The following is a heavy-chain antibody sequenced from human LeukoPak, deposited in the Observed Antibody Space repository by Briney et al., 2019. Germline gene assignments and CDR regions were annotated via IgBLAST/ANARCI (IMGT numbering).Heavy chain of an antibody. Sequence: PSETLSLTCAVYGGSFSGYYWSWIRQPPGKGLEWIGEINHSGSTNYNSSLKSRVTISVDTSKNQFSLKLSSVTAADTAVYYCARGARRTTVTTPFVYWGQGTLVTVSS. J-gene: IGHJ4*02. V-gene: IGHV4-34*01. D-gene: IGHD4-17*01. CDR1: GGSFSGYY. CDR3: ARGARRTTVTTPFVY. CDR2: INHSGST.